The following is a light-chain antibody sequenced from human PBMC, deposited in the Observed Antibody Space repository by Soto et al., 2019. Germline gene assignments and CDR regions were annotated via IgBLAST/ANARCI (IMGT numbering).Light chain of an antibody. Sequence: VLTQPASVSGSPGQSITISCTGSSSDVGGYNYVSWYQQHPGKAPKLMIYEVSNRPSGISNRFSGSKSGNTASLTLSGLQAEDEADYYCSSYTSSSTLVFGGGTKVTVL. CDR2: EVS. CDR1: SSDVGGYNY. CDR3: SSYTSSSTLV. V-gene: IGLV2-14*01. J-gene: IGLJ2*01.